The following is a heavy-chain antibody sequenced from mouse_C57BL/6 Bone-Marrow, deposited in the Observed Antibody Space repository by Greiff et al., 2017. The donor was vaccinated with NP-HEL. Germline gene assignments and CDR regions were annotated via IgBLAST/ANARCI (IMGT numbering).Heavy chain of an antibody. D-gene: IGHD2-3*01. V-gene: IGHV1-42*01. CDR3: ARERGWLLDY. J-gene: IGHJ2*01. Sequence: VQLQQSGPELVKPGASVKISCKASGYSFTGYYMNWVKQSPEKSLEWIGEINPSTGGTTYNQKFKAKATLTVDKSSSTAYMQLKSLTSEDSAVYYGARERGWLLDYWGQGTTLTVSS. CDR1: GYSFTGYY. CDR2: INPSTGGT.